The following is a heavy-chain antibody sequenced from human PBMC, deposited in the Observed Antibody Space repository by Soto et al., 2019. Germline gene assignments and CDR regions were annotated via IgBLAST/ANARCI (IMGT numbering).Heavy chain of an antibody. CDR2: ISYDGSNK. J-gene: IGHJ5*02. D-gene: IGHD3-3*01. CDR1: GFTFSSYA. Sequence: QVQLVESGGGVVQPGRSLRLSCAASGFTFSSYAMHWVRQAPGKGLEWVAVISYDGSNKYYADSVKGRFTISRDNSKNTLYLQMNSLRAEDTAVYYCARDARAFTYDDFWSGDNWFDPWGQGTLVTVSS. V-gene: IGHV3-30-3*01. CDR3: ARDARAFTYDDFWSGDNWFDP.